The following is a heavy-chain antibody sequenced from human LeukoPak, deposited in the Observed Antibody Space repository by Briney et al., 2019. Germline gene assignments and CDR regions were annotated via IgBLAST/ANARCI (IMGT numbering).Heavy chain of an antibody. Sequence: GGSLRLSCAASGFTFSDYYMSWIRQAPGKGLEWLSYFSSSGTIYYADSVKGRFTISRDNAKNSLYLQMNSLRAEDTALYYCARFPLLGRHMITFGGVYDAFDIWGQGTMVTVSS. CDR1: GFTFSDYY. CDR3: ARFPLLGRHMITFGGVYDAFDI. D-gene: IGHD3-16*01. J-gene: IGHJ3*02. CDR2: FSSSGTI. V-gene: IGHV3-11*01.